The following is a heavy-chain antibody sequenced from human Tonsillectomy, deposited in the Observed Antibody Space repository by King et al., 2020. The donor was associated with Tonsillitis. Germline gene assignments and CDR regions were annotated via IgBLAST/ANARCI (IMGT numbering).Heavy chain of an antibody. CDR3: AKDRAVADDYFDY. Sequence: WVRQAPGKGLEWVALISYDASTKYYADSVKVRFTISRDNSKNTLYRQMNSLRAEDTAVYYCAKDRAVADDYFDYWGQGTLVNVS. CDR2: ISYDASTK. J-gene: IGHJ4*02. V-gene: IGHV3-30*18. D-gene: IGHD6-19*01.